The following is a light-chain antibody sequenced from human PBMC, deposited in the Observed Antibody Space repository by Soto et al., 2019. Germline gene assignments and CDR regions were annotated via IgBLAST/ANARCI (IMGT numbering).Light chain of an antibody. Sequence: QSALTQPASVSGSPGQSITISCTGTSSDVGGYNYVSWYQQHPDKAPKLIIYEVSNRPSGVSNRFSGSKSGNTASLTISGLWAEDEADYYCSSYITSTYVFGTGTKVTVL. CDR2: EVS. J-gene: IGLJ1*01. CDR1: SSDVGGYNY. CDR3: SSYITSTYV. V-gene: IGLV2-14*03.